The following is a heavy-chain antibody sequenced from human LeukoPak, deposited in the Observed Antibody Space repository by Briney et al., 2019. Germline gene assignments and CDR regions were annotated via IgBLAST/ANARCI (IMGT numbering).Heavy chain of an antibody. D-gene: IGHD1-26*01. CDR2: MNPNSGNT. V-gene: IGHV1-8*01. CDR3: ARDSGSYYDFDY. Sequence: GASVKVSCKASGYTFTSYDINWVRQATGQGLEWMGWMNPNSGNTGYAQKFQGRVTMTRNTSISTAYMELSSLRSEDTAVYCCARDSGSYYDFDYWGQGTLVTVSS. J-gene: IGHJ4*02. CDR1: GYTFTSYD.